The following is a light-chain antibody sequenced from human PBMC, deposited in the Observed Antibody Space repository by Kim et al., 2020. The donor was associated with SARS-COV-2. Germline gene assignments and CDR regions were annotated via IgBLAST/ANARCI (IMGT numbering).Light chain of an antibody. CDR2: GAS. CDR1: RSVTSK. J-gene: IGKJ1*01. V-gene: IGKV3-15*01. Sequence: SVFVGKRATTSCRASRSVTSKLAWFQQKPGQAPRLLIHGASTRATGIPAWFSGIGSGTEFTLTISSLQSDDFGTYFCQQYHDWWTFGQGTKVDIK. CDR3: QQYHDWWT.